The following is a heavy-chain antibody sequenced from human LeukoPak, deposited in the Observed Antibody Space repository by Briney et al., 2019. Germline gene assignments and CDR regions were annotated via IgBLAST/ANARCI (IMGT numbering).Heavy chain of an antibody. CDR1: GLTFSSDW. V-gene: IGHV3-74*01. J-gene: IGHJ4*02. CDR2: INSDASTI. Sequence: GGSLRLSCAASGLTFSSDWMHWVRQVPGNGLVWVSRINSDASTINYADSVKGRFTISRDNVKNTLYLQMNNLRAEDTAVYYCAREDCTIGAVCSSLLDHWGRGTLVTVSS. CDR3: AREDCTIGAVCSSLLDH. D-gene: IGHD2-8*01.